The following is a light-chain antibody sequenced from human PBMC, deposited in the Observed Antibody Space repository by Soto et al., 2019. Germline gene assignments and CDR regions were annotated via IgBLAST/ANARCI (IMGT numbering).Light chain of an antibody. Sequence: IQLTQSPSSLSASVGDRVTITCRASQGISSYLAWYQQKPGKAPKLLSYAASTLQSGVPSRFSGSGSGTVFTLTISSLQPEDFATYYCQQLNTYPPTFGQGTKVEIK. CDR3: QQLNTYPPT. CDR1: QGISSY. CDR2: AAS. J-gene: IGKJ1*01. V-gene: IGKV1-9*01.